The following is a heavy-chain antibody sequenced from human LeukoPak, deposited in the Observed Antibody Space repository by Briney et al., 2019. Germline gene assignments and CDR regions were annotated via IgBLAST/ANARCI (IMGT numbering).Heavy chain of an antibody. J-gene: IGHJ6*02. CDR3: ARTSNVYYGMDV. CDR2: ISYDGSNK. D-gene: IGHD3-16*01. Sequence: SGGSLRLSCAASGFTFSSYAMHWVRQAPGKWLEWVAVISYDGSNKYYADSVKGRFTISRDNSKNTLYLQMNSLRAEDTAVYYCARTSNVYYGMDVWGQGTTVTVSS. V-gene: IGHV3-30*04. CDR1: GFTFSSYA.